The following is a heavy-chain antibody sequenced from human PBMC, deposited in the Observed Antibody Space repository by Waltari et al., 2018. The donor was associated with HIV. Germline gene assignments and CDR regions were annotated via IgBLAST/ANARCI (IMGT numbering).Heavy chain of an antibody. D-gene: IGHD1-26*01. CDR2: INAGNGNT. Sequence: QVQLVQSGAEVKKPGASVKVSCKASGYTFTSYAMHWVRQAPGKRLEWMGWINAGNGNTKYSQKFQGRVTITRDTSASTAYMELSSLRSEDTAVYYCARAGGSLPYCDYWGQGTLVTVSS. CDR3: ARAGGSLPYCDY. V-gene: IGHV1-3*01. J-gene: IGHJ4*02. CDR1: GYTFTSYA.